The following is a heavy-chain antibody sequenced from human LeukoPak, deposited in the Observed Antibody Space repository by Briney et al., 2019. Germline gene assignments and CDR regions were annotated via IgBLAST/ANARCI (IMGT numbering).Heavy chain of an antibody. CDR2: INHSGST. Sequence: SETLSLTCSVSGGFISSDYWSWIRQPPGKGLEWIGEINHSGSTNYNPSLKSRVTISVDTSKNQFSLKLSYVTAADTAVYYCATGGDTANGMDVWGQGTTVTVSS. CDR3: ATGGDTANGMDV. J-gene: IGHJ6*02. CDR1: GGFISSDY. V-gene: IGHV4-34*01. D-gene: IGHD5-18*01.